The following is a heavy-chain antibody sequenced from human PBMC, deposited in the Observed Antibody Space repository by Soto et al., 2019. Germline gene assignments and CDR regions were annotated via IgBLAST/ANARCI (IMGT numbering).Heavy chain of an antibody. CDR1: GYTFTSYA. Sequence: GASVKVSCKASGYTFTSYAMHWVRQAPGQRLEWMGWINAGNGNTKYSQKFQGRVTITRDTSASTAYMELSSLRSEDTAVYYCARDRADIDAGHCYYYWCVWGKGTTFTV. D-gene: IGHD2-2*02. CDR3: ARDRADIDAGHCYYYWCV. V-gene: IGHV1-3*01. J-gene: IGHJ6*03. CDR2: INAGNGNT.